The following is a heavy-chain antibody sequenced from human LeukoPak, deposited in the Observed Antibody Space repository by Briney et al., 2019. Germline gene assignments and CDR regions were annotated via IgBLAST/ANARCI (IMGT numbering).Heavy chain of an antibody. CDR3: AKYGNSGWVIDN. Sequence: PSETLSLTCTVSGGSISIYYWTWIRQPPGKGLEYIGYIYYTGGTNYNPSLKSRVTISVDTSKNQFSLKLSSVTAADTAVYFCAKYGNSGWVIDNWGQGTLVTVSS. CDR1: GGSISIYY. CDR2: IYYTGGT. D-gene: IGHD6-19*01. V-gene: IGHV4-59*08. J-gene: IGHJ4*02.